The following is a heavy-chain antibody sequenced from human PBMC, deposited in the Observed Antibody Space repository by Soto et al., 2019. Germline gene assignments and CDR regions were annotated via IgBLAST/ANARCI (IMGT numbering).Heavy chain of an antibody. V-gene: IGHV1-8*01. CDR1: GYTFTSYD. D-gene: IGHD6-6*01. CDR2: MNPNSGNT. J-gene: IGHJ6*02. Sequence: RASVKVSCKASGYTFTSYDINWVRQATGQGLEWMGWMNPNSGNTGYAQKFQGRVTMTRNTSISTAYMELSSLRSEDTAVYYCAREVALGGAARDKPYYDYRMDVWGQGTPVTVYS. CDR3: AREVALGGAARDKPYYDYRMDV.